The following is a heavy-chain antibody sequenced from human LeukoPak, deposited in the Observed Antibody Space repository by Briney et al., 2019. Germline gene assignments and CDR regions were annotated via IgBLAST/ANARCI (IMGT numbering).Heavy chain of an antibody. V-gene: IGHV4-34*01. Sequence: SETLSLTCAVYGGSFSGYYWSWIRQPPGKGLEWIGEINHSGGTNYNPSLKSRVTISVDTSKNQFSLKLSSVTAADTAVYYCAIPYDSGSYYFDYWGQGTLVTVSS. CDR1: GGSFSGYY. CDR3: AIPYDSGSYYFDY. CDR2: INHSGGT. J-gene: IGHJ4*02. D-gene: IGHD3-10*01.